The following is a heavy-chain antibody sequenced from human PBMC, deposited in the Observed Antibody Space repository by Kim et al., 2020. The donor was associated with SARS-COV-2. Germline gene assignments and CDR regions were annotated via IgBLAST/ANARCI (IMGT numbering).Heavy chain of an antibody. D-gene: IGHD3-22*01. CDR1: GYTFTSYA. CDR2: INTNTGNP. Sequence: ASVKVSCKASGYTFTSYAMNWVRQAPGQGLEWMGWINTNTGNPTYAQGFTGRFVFSLDTSVSTAYLQISSLKAEDTAVYYCARKGRYYYDSSGSNSDAFDIWGQGTMVTVSS. V-gene: IGHV7-4-1*02. J-gene: IGHJ3*02. CDR3: ARKGRYYYDSSGSNSDAFDI.